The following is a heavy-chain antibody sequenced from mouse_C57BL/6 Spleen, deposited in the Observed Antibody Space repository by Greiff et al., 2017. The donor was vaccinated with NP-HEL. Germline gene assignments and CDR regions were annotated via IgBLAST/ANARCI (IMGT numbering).Heavy chain of an antibody. CDR1: GFTFSSYG. V-gene: IGHV5-6*01. Sequence: EVQGVESGGDLVKPGGSLKLSCAASGFTFSSYGMSWVRQTPDKRLEWVATISSGGSYTYYPDSVKGRFTISRDNAKNTLYLQMSSLKSEDTAMYYCARHSGSSYYAMDYWVKEPQSPSPQ. CDR3: ARHSGSSYYAMDY. D-gene: IGHD1-1*01. CDR2: ISSGGSYT. J-gene: IGHJ4*01.